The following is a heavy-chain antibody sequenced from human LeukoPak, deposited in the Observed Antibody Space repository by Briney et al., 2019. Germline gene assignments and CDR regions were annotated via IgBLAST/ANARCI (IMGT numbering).Heavy chain of an antibody. V-gene: IGHV3-23*01. CDR3: AKNSGWYGYYYYYYMDV. CDR2: ISGSGDDT. J-gene: IGHJ6*03. Sequence: PGGSLRLSCAASGFTFSNYAMNWFRKAPGKGLEWVSSISGSGDDTYYADSVKGRFTISRDNSKNTLYLQMNSLRAEDTAVYYCAKNSGWYGYYYYYYMDVWGKGTTVTVSS. D-gene: IGHD6-19*01. CDR1: GFTFSNYA.